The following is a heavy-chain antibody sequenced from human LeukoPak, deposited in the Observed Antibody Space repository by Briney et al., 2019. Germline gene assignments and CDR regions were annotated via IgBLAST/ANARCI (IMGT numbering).Heavy chain of an antibody. D-gene: IGHD3-10*01. J-gene: IGHJ4*02. CDR2: IGTAGDT. CDR1: GFTFSSYD. V-gene: IGHV3-13*01. CDR3: ARARGRGSGSYYLDY. Sequence: PGGSLRLSCAASGFTFSSYDMHWVRQATGKGLEWVSAIGTAGDTYYPGSVKGRFTISRENVKNSLYLQMNSLRAGDTAVYYCARARGRGSGSYYLDYWGQGTLVTVSS.